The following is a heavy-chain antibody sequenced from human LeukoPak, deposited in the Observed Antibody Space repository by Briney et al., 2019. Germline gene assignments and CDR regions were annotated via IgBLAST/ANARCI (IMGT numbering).Heavy chain of an antibody. CDR2: ITSDRSST. D-gene: IGHD3-10*01. CDR1: GFTFSSYW. CDR3: ASLYGSGSYSNYYYYYGMDV. Sequence: PGGSLRLSCAASGFTFSSYWMHWVRQAPGKGLVWVSRITSDRSSTSYADSVKGRFTISRDNAKNTLYLQMNSLRAEDTAVYYCASLYGSGSYSNYYYYYGMDVWGTGTTVTVSS. J-gene: IGHJ6*04. V-gene: IGHV3-74*01.